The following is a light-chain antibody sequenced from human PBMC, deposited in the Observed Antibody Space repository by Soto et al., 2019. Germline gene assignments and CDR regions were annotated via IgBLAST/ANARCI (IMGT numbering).Light chain of an antibody. CDR2: EGS. Sequence: QSALTQPASVSGSPGQSITISCTGTSSDVGSYKLVSWYQQHPGKAPKLMIYEGSERPSGVSNRFSGSKSGNTASLTISGLQAEDEADYYCCSYAGRSTDVVLGGGTKVTVL. CDR1: SSDVGSYKL. V-gene: IGLV2-23*01. CDR3: CSYAGRSTDVV. J-gene: IGLJ2*01.